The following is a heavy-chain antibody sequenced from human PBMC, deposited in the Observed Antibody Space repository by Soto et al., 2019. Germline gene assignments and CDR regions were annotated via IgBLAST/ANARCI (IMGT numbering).Heavy chain of an antibody. CDR1: GYSFTSYW. V-gene: IGHV5-51*01. J-gene: IGHJ4*02. CDR3: ARRIVVVTAQLYYFDY. D-gene: IGHD2-21*02. Sequence: GESLKISCKGSGYSFTSYWIGWVRQMPGKGLERMGIIYPGDSDTRYSPSFQGQVTISADKSISTAYLQWSSLKASDTAMYYCARRIVVVTAQLYYFDYWGQGTLVTVSS. CDR2: IYPGDSDT.